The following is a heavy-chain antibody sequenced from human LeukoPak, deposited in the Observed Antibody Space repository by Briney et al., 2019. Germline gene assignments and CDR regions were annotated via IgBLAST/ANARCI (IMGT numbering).Heavy chain of an antibody. D-gene: IGHD3-22*01. CDR1: GFTFSSYG. Sequence: GGSLRLSCAASGFTFSSYGMHWVRQAPGKGLEWVAVISYDGSNKYYADSVKGRFTISRDSSKNTLYLQMNSLRAEDTAVYYCAKARPYYYDSSGPSAFDYWGQGTLVTVSS. CDR3: AKARPYYYDSSGPSAFDY. J-gene: IGHJ4*02. V-gene: IGHV3-30*18. CDR2: ISYDGSNK.